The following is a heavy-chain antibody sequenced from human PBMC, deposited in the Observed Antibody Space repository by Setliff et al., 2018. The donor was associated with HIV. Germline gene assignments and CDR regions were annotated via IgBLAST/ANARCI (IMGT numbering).Heavy chain of an antibody. V-gene: IGHV1-2*06. J-gene: IGHJ4*02. D-gene: IGHD3-3*01. CDR3: ARSPYDFWSGYALDY. CDR1: GYSFTDYY. CDR2: ISPGSGAT. Sequence: ASVKVSCKASGYSFTDYYINWVRQAPGQGLEWMGRISPGSGATNYAQKFQGRVTMTRDTSISTAYMDLSRLKSDDTAVYFCARSPYDFWSGYALDYWGQGALVTVSS.